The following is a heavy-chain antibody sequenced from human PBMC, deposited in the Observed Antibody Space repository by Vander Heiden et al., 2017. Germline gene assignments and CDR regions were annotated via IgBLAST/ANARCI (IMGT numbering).Heavy chain of an antibody. CDR2: ISSSSSYI. Sequence: EVQLVESGGGLVKPGGSLRLSCAASGFTFSTYTMNWVSQAPGKGLEWVSSISSSSSYIYYADSVKGRFTISRDNAKNSLYLQMNSLRAEDTAVYYCARDVSRNSPYYYGMDVWGQGTTVTVSS. CDR3: ARDVSRNSPYYYGMDV. CDR1: GFTFSTYT. V-gene: IGHV3-21*01. J-gene: IGHJ6*02.